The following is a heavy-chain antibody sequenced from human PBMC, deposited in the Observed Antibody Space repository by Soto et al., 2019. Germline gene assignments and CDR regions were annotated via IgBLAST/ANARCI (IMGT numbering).Heavy chain of an antibody. J-gene: IGHJ4*02. V-gene: IGHV4-30-2*01. Sequence: QLHLQESGSGLVKPSQTLSLTCAVSGGSISSGGYSWSWIRQPPGKGLNYIGYIYHSGSTYYNPSLKSRVTISVDRSKNQFSLKLSSVTAADTAVYYCARVRSGWGIDYWGQGPLVTVSS. CDR2: IYHSGST. CDR1: GGSISSGGYS. CDR3: ARVRSGWGIDY. D-gene: IGHD6-19*01.